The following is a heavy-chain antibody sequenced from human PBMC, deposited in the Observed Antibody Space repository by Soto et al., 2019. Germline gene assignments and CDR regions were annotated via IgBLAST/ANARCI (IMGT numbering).Heavy chain of an antibody. Sequence: QVQLVESGGGVGQPGRSLRLSCVVSGFIFSSFGMHWVRQAPGKGLEWVGFIWNDGSNTDYVDSVKGRFNISRDNSKNTLYLLMNSVRDEDTAVYYWAREGLSGSQPEFDNWGQGTLVTVSS. D-gene: IGHD1-26*01. CDR2: IWNDGSNT. V-gene: IGHV3-33*01. CDR3: AREGLSGSQPEFDN. CDR1: GFIFSSFG. J-gene: IGHJ4*02.